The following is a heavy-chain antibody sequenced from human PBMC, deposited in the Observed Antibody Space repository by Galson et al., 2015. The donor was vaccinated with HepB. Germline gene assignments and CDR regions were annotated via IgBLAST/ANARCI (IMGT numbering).Heavy chain of an antibody. CDR3: ARTGYSSSWYHLEFDY. CDR1: GYTFTGYY. Sequence: VKVSCKASGYTFTGYYMHWVRQAPEQGLEWMGWINPNSGGTNYAQKFQGRVTMTRDTSISTAYMELSRLRSDDTAVYYCARTGYSSSWYHLEFDYWGQGTLVTVSS. CDR2: INPNSGGT. D-gene: IGHD6-13*01. J-gene: IGHJ4*02. V-gene: IGHV1-2*02.